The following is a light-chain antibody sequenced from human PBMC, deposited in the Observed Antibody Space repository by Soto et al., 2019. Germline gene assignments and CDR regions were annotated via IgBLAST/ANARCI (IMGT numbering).Light chain of an antibody. CDR2: GAA. Sequence: ETVMTQSPATLSEFQGERATLSCRASQSVNNNLAWYQQKPGQAPRLLIYGAAARATGIPARFSGSGFGTEFTLTISSLESEDSAVYYCQHYDEWPLTFGGGTKVEIK. CDR1: QSVNNN. V-gene: IGKV3-15*01. CDR3: QHYDEWPLT. J-gene: IGKJ4*01.